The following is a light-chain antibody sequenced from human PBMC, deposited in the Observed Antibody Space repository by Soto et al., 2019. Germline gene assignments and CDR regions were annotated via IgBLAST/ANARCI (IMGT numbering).Light chain of an antibody. V-gene: IGKV3-15*01. CDR2: GTS. CDR3: QQYNSYSTWT. CDR1: QSVSSN. J-gene: IGKJ1*01. Sequence: EIVMTHSPATLSVSPGERATLSCRASQSVSSNLAWYQQKPGQSPRLLIYGTSTRATGIPARFSGSGSGTEFTLTISSLQPDDFATYYCQQYNSYSTWTFGQGTKVDIK.